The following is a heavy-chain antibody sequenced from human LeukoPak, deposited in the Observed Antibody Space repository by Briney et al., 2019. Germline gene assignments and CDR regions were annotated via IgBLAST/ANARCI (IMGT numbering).Heavy chain of an antibody. CDR2: ISGSGGST. D-gene: IGHD2-21*02. CDR1: GFTFSSYA. V-gene: IGHV3-23*01. J-gene: IGHJ4*02. CDR3: ARGPAYCGGDCYSPFDY. Sequence: GGSLRLSCAASGFTFSSYAMSWVRQAPGKGLEWVSAISGSGGSTYYADSVKGRFTISRDNSKNTLYLQMNSLRAEDTAVYYCARGPAYCGGDCYSPFDYWGQGTLVTVSS.